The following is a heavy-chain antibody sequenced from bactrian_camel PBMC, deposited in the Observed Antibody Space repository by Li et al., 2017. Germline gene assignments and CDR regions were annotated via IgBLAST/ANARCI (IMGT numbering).Heavy chain of an antibody. J-gene: IGHJ4*01. D-gene: IGHD3*01. Sequence: QLVESGGGLVQPGGSLKLSCEASGFTFSSSVMSWIRQFPGKGLEGLEWLATISAGGASIASNSVKDRFTISKDASKNTVYLKMDDLKPDDTAIYYCAARYSEYCYRRIIDLGEWGQGTQVTVS. CDR2: ISAGGASI. V-gene: IGHV3S40*01. CDR1: GFTFSSSV. CDR3: AARYSEYCYRRIIDLGE.